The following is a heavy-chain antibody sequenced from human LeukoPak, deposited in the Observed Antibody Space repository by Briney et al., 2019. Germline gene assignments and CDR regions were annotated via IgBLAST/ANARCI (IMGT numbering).Heavy chain of an antibody. Sequence: SETLSLTCIVSGGSISSSIYYWARVRQPPGKGLEWIGTVFYNGATQYSPSLRSRVTISVDTSKNQFSLKLSSVTAADTAVYYCARNGAYYYDSSGYYDFDYWGQGTLVTVSS. V-gene: IGHV4-39*07. D-gene: IGHD3-22*01. J-gene: IGHJ4*02. CDR1: GGSISSSIYY. CDR3: ARNGAYYYDSSGYYDFDY. CDR2: VFYNGAT.